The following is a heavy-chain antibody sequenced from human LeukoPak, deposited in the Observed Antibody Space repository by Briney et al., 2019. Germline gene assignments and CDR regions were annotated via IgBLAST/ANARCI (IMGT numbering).Heavy chain of an antibody. V-gene: IGHV4-39*01. J-gene: IGHJ4*02. CDR2: IYYSGST. Sequence: SETLSLTCTVSGGSISSSSYYWGWIRQPPGKGLEWIGSIYYSGSTYYNPSLKSRVTISVDTSKNQFSLKLSSVTAADTAVYYCARPHYYGAYYFDYWGQGTLVTVSS. D-gene: IGHD3-10*01. CDR1: GGSISSSSYY. CDR3: ARPHYYGAYYFDY.